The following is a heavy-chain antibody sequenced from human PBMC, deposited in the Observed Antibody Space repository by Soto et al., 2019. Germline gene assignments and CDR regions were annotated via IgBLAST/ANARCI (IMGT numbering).Heavy chain of an antibody. J-gene: IGHJ6*02. CDR2: INAYNGNT. D-gene: IGHD2-8*02. Sequence: ASVKVSCKASGYTFTSYGISWVRQAPGQGLEWVGWINAYNGNTNYAQKLQGRVTMTTDTSTSTGYMELRSLRSDDTAVYYCARVMTLTKELLVGYYYGMDVWGQGTTVTVSS. V-gene: IGHV1-18*01. CDR1: GYTFTSYG. CDR3: ARVMTLTKELLVGYYYGMDV.